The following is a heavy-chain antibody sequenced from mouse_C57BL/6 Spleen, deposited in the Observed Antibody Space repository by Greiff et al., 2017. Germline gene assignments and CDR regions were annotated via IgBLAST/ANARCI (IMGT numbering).Heavy chain of an antibody. D-gene: IGHD2-3*01. V-gene: IGHV1-54*01. CDR1: GYAFTNYL. Sequence: QVQLQQSGAELVRPGTSVKVSCKASGYAFTNYLIEWVKQRPGQGLEWIGVINPGSGGTNYNEKFKGKATLTADKSSSTAYMQLSRLTSEDSAVYFGARGDGTYAMDYWGQGTSVTVSS. CDR2: INPGSGGT. CDR3: ARGDGTYAMDY. J-gene: IGHJ4*01.